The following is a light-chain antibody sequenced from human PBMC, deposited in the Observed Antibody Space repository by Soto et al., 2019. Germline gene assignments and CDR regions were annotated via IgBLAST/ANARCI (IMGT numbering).Light chain of an antibody. CDR3: QQYGSSPPMYT. CDR1: QSVSSSS. V-gene: IGKV3-20*01. J-gene: IGKJ2*01. CDR2: GAS. Sequence: EIVLTQSPGTLSLSPGERATLSCRASQSVSSSSLAWYQQKPGQAPRLLIYGASSRATGIPDRFSGSGSGTDFTLTICRLEPEDFAVYYCQQYGSSPPMYTFGQGTKLEIK.